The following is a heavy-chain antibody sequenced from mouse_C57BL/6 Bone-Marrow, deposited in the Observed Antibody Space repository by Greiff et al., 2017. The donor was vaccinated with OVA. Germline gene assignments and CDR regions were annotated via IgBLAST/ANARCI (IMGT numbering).Heavy chain of an antibody. J-gene: IGHJ2*01. Sequence: QVQLKESGAELVRPGASVTLSCKASGYTFTDYEMHWVKQTPVHGLEWIGAIDPETGGTAYNQKFKGKAILTADKSSSTAYMELRSLTSEDSAVYYCTRLPLTTVVEGYWGQGTTLTVSS. CDR1: GYTFTDYE. CDR2: IDPETGGT. V-gene: IGHV1-15*01. CDR3: TRLPLTTVVEGY. D-gene: IGHD1-1*01.